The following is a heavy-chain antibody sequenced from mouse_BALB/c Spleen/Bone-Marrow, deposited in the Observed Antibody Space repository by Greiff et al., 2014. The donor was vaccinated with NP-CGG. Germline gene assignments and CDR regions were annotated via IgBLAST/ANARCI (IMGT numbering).Heavy chain of an antibody. CDR2: IWGNGST. V-gene: IGHV2-3*01. CDR1: GFSVTSYG. CDR3: AKQEGFSYAMDY. J-gene: IGHJ4*01. Sequence: VQLQQSGPGLVAPSQSLSITCTVSGFSVTSYGVSWVRQPPGKGLEWLGVIWGNGSTNYHSALISRLSISKDNSKSQVLLKLNSLQTDDTATYYCAKQEGFSYAMDYWGQGTSVTVSS.